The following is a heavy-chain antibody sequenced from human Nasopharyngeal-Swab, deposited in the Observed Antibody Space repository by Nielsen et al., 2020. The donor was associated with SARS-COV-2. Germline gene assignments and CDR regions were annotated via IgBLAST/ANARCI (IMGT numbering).Heavy chain of an antibody. CDR1: GFTFSSHG. CDR2: ISYEGRIK. Sequence: GGSLRLSCTATGFTFSSHGMHWVRQAPGKGLAWVATISYEGRIKYYGDSVEGRFTISRDNSKNTLYLEMNRLRPEDTAIYSCAKDQWPRYDILTGWNGMDVWGQGTTVIVSS. J-gene: IGHJ6*02. D-gene: IGHD3-9*01. V-gene: IGHV3-30*18. CDR3: AKDQWPRYDILTGWNGMDV.